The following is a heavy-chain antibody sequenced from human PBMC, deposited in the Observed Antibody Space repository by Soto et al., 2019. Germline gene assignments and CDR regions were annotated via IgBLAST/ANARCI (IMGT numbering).Heavy chain of an antibody. Sequence: QMQLQESGPGLVKPSQTLSLTCTVSGGSITSADYYWSWIRQPPGKGLEWIGHIHHNGNTNYNPSLKSRVTISMDTSENQFSLKLTSVTDADTAQYFCARNLYDSSGYSPFGFWGPGALVTVSS. CDR1: GGSITSADYY. V-gene: IGHV4-30-4*01. J-gene: IGHJ4*02. CDR2: IHHNGNT. CDR3: ARNLYDSSGYSPFGF. D-gene: IGHD3-22*01.